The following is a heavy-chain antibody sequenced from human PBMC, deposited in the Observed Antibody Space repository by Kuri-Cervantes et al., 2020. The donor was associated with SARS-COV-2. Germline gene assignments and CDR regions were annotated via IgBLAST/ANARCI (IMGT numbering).Heavy chain of an antibody. CDR1: GFTLGTYS. V-gene: IGHV3-48*01. CDR2: ITSSSSTV. D-gene: IGHD3-22*01. CDR3: ARVLWKYYYDSSAYSPFDY. J-gene: IGHJ4*02. Sequence: GESLKISCAASGFTLGTYSMNWVRQAPGKGLEWLSYITSSSSTVYYADSAKGRFSISRDNAKNSLYLQMNSLSGEDTAVYYCARVLWKYYYDSSAYSPFDYWGQGTLVTVSS.